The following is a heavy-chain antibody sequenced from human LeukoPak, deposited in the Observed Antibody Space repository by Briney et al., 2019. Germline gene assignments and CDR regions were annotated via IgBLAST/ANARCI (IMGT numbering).Heavy chain of an antibody. CDR2: ISSSSSYI. CDR3: ARMDYDSSGYFDY. D-gene: IGHD3-22*01. V-gene: IGHV3-21*01. CDR1: GFTFRSYS. Sequence: GGSLRLSCAASGFTFRSYSMNWVRQAPGKGLEWVSSISSSSSYIYYADSVKGRFTISRDNAKNSLYLQMNSLRAEDTAVYYCARMDYDSSGYFDYWGQGTLVTVSS. J-gene: IGHJ4*02.